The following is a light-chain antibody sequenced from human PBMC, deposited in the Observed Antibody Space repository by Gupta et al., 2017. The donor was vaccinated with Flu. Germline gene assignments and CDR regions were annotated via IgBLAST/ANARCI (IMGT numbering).Light chain of an antibody. CDR1: QHIRNC. CDR3: QEAYNWPII. Sequence: DIQMTQFPPFFFASAGDRVNITCRAIQHIRNCLVWYQQRPGKAPRLLLYAASTLQSGVPSRFSGSGSGTDFTLTISSLQPEDSATYYCQEAYNWPIIFGQGTRLEIK. J-gene: IGKJ5*01. V-gene: IGKV1-12*01. CDR2: AAS.